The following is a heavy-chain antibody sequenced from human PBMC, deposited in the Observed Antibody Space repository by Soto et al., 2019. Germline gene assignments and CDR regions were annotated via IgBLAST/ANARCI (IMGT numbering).Heavy chain of an antibody. D-gene: IGHD3-3*01. J-gene: IGHJ4*02. CDR3: TTARNDFWTGYSDIYFGY. V-gene: IGHV3-15*01. CDR2: IKSKTDGGTT. CDR1: GFTFSNAW. Sequence: GGSLRLSCAASGFTFSNAWMSWVRQAPGKGLEWVGRIKSKTDGGTTDYAAPVKGRFTISRDDSKNTLYLQMNSLKTEDTAVYYCTTARNDFWTGYSDIYFGYWGQGTLVTVSS.